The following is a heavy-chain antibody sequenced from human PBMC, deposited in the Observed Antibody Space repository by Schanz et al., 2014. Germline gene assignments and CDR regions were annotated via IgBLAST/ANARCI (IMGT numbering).Heavy chain of an antibody. CDR1: GFTFSDYY. D-gene: IGHD4-17*01. CDR3: ARPRFDYGEVDY. V-gene: IGHV3-11*06. CDR2: ISSSSSYI. J-gene: IGHJ4*02. Sequence: QVQLVESGGGLVKPGGSPRLSCAASGFTFSDYYMSWIRQAPGKGLEWVSSISSSSSYIHYADSVRGRFTISRDRFQNTLYLRMSSLRAEDTAVYYCARPRFDYGEVDYWGQGTLVTVSS.